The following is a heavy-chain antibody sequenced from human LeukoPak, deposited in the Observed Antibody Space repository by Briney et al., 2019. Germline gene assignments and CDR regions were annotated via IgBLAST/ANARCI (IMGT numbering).Heavy chain of an antibody. CDR2: FDPEDGET. Sequence: ASVRVSCKVSGYTLTEFSMHWVRQAPGKGLEWMGGFDPEDGETIYAQKFQGRVTMTEDTSTDTAYMELSSLRSEDTAVYYCAAHPMTTLYYFDYWGQGTLVTVSS. CDR1: GYTLTEFS. CDR3: AAHPMTTLYYFDY. J-gene: IGHJ4*02. D-gene: IGHD4-17*01. V-gene: IGHV1-24*01.